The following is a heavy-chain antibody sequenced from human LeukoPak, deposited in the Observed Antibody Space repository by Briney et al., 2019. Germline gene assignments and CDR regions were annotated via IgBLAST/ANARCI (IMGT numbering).Heavy chain of an antibody. CDR3: TRDLYESSGYYLDY. CDR1: GFTFSGSA. D-gene: IGHD3-22*01. J-gene: IGHJ4*02. CDR2: IRSKANSYAT. Sequence: GGSLKLSCAASGFTFSGSAMHWVRQASGKGLEWVGRIRSKANSYATAYAASVKGRFTISRDNAKNSLYLQMNSLKTEDTAVYYCTRDLYESSGYYLDYRGQGTLVTVSS. V-gene: IGHV3-73*01.